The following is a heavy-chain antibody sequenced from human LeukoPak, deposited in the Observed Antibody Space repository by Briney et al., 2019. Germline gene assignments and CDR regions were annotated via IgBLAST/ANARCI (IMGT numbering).Heavy chain of an antibody. Sequence: GGSLRLSCAASGFTFSSYEMNWVRQAPGKGLEWVSYISSSGSTIYHADSVKGRFTISRDNAKNSLYLQMNSLRAEDTAVYYCASAPNYYDSSAPGYWGQGTLVTVSS. J-gene: IGHJ4*02. D-gene: IGHD3-22*01. CDR3: ASAPNYYDSSAPGY. CDR2: ISSSGSTI. CDR1: GFTFSSYE. V-gene: IGHV3-48*03.